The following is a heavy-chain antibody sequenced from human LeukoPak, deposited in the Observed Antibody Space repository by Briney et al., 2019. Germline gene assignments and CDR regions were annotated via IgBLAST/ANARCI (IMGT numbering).Heavy chain of an antibody. D-gene: IGHD3-3*01. V-gene: IGHV4-61*05. CDR2: IYYSGST. CDR1: GASMRTIKST. CDR3: ARHSRFLEWFPYWYYGMDV. J-gene: IGHJ6*02. Sequence: SETLSLTCSVSGASMRTIKSTWGWIRQPPGKGLEWIGYIYYSGSTNYNPSLKSRVTISVDTSKNQFSLKLSSVTAADTAVYYCARHSRFLEWFPYWYYGMDVWGQGTTVTVSS.